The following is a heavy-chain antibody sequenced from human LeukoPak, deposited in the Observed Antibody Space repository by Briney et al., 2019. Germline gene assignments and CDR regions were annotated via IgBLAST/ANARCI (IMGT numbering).Heavy chain of an antibody. Sequence: GGSLRLSCAASGFTFSSYGMHWVRQAPGKGLEWVAFIRYDGSNKYYADSVKGRFTISRDSSRNTLYLQMNSLRAEDTAVYYCATRPSGDYPYFDYWGQGTLVTVSS. CDR2: IRYDGSNK. V-gene: IGHV3-30*02. J-gene: IGHJ4*02. CDR3: ATRPSGDYPYFDY. CDR1: GFTFSSYG. D-gene: IGHD4-17*01.